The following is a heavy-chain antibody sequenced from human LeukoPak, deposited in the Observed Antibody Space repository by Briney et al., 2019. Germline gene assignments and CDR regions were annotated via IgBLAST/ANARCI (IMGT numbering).Heavy chain of an antibody. J-gene: IGHJ4*02. CDR1: GYSISSGYY. D-gene: IGHD2-21*02. V-gene: IGHV4-38-2*02. Sequence: SETLSLTCTVSGYSISSGYYWGWIRQPPGKGLEWIGSIYHSGSTYYNPSLKSRVTISVDTSKNQFSLKLSSVTAADTAVYYCARGQNVVVTAIQYWGQGTLVTVSS. CDR2: IYHSGST. CDR3: ARGQNVVVTAIQY.